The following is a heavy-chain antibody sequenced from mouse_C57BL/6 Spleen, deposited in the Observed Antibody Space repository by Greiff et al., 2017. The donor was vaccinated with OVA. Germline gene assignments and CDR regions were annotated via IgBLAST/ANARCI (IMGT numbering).Heavy chain of an antibody. J-gene: IGHJ4*01. CDR2: IDPSDSYT. CDR3: ARGGNYYGSAMDY. V-gene: IGHV1-59*01. CDR1: GYTFTSYW. Sequence: QVQLQQPGPELVRPGTSVKLSCKASGYTFTSYWMHWVKQRPGQGLEWIGVIDPSDSYTNYNQKFKGKATLTVDTSSSTAYMQLSSLTSEDSAVNYGARGGNYYGSAMDYWGQGTSVTVSA. D-gene: IGHD1-1*01.